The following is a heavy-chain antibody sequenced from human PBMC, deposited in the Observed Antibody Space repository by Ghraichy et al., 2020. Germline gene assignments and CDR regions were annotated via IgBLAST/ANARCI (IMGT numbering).Heavy chain of an antibody. CDR3: ARDARSVVVAARGGMDV. V-gene: IGHV4-39*02. CDR2: IYYSGST. J-gene: IGHJ6*02. Sequence: SQTLSLTCTVSGGSISSSSYYWGWIRQPPGKGLEWIGSIYYSGSTYYNPSLKIRVTISVDTSKNQFSLKLSSVTAADTAVYYCARDARSVVVAARGGMDVWGQGTTVTVSS. CDR1: GGSISSSSYY. D-gene: IGHD2-15*01.